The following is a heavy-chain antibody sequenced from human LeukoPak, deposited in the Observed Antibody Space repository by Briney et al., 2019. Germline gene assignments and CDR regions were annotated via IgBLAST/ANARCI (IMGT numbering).Heavy chain of an antibody. Sequence: PGGSLRLSCAASGFTFSSYSMNWVRQAPGKGLEWVSSISSSSSYIHSADSVRGRFTISRDNAKNSLFLQMNSLRAEDTAVYYCARAVRLRCSSTSCPHHDAFDIWGQGTMVTVSS. CDR2: ISSSSSYI. D-gene: IGHD2-2*01. CDR1: GFTFSSYS. CDR3: ARAVRLRCSSTSCPHHDAFDI. J-gene: IGHJ3*02. V-gene: IGHV3-21*01.